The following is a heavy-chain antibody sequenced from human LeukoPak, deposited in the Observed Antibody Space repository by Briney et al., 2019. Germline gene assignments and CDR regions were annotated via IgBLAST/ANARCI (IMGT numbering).Heavy chain of an antibody. D-gene: IGHD6-25*01. J-gene: IGHJ3*02. CDR1: GFTFSSYA. V-gene: IGHV3-21*04. CDR3: AAAAGYRFDI. Sequence: GGSLRLSCAASGFTFSSYAMSWVRQAPGKGLEWVSYVSDSGSNTKYADSVKGRFTISRDNAKNSLYLQMNSLRAEDTAVYYCAAAAGYRFDIWGQGTMVTVSS. CDR2: VSDSGSNT.